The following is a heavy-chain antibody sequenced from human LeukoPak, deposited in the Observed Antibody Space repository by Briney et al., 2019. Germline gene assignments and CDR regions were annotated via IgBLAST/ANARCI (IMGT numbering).Heavy chain of an antibody. V-gene: IGHV3-33*08. Sequence: GGSLRLSCSASGFTFSSYAMHWVSQAPGKGLEWVSVIWSDGGDKYYADSVKGRFTISRDNSKNTVYLQMNSLRAEDTAVYYCARHLYSYGYYYFDYWGQGTLVTVSS. J-gene: IGHJ4*02. CDR2: IWSDGGDK. CDR3: ARHLYSYGYYYFDY. CDR1: GFTFSSYA. D-gene: IGHD5-18*01.